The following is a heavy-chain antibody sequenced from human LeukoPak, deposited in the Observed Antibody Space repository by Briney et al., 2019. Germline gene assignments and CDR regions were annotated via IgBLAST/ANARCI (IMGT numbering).Heavy chain of an antibody. CDR2: INPNSGGT. CDR3: ARDQEAGDRFYNWFDP. J-gene: IGHJ5*02. V-gene: IGHV1-2*02. Sequence: ASVKVSCKASGYTFIGYYMHWVRQAPGQGLEWMGWINPNSGGTNYAQKFQGRVTMTRDTSISTAYMELNWLRSDDTAVYYCARDQEAGDRFYNWFDPWGQGTLVTVSS. CDR1: GYTFIGYY. D-gene: IGHD3-10*01.